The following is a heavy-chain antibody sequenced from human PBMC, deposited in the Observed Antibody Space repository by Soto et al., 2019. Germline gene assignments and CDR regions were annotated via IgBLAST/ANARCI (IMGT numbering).Heavy chain of an antibody. J-gene: IGHJ4*01. V-gene: IGHV3-66*01. CDR1: GFTVGSNY. Sequence: PVGSKRLSCAASGFTVGSNYMSWVRQAPGKGLEWVSVIYSGGSTYYADSVKGRFTISRDNSNNTLYLQMNSLRAEDTAVYYCATGRMVTTGFNFDYWGQGTLVTVSS. CDR3: ATGRMVTTGFNFDY. D-gene: IGHD4-17*01. CDR2: IYSGGST.